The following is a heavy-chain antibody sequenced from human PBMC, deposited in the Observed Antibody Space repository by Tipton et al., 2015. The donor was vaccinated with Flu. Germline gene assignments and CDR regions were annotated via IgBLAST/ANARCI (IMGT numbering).Heavy chain of an antibody. CDR2: IYYSGGT. Sequence: TLSLTCTVSGGSISSSDYYWGWVRQPPGKGLEWIATIYYSGGTFYNPSLKSRVSISVDTSKHQFSLELSSVTAADTAVYYCARDPAGYYDQSAYYIFDAWGQGALVTVSS. J-gene: IGHJ4*02. V-gene: IGHV4-39*07. CDR3: ARDPAGYYDQSAYYIFDA. CDR1: GGSISSSDYY. D-gene: IGHD3-22*01.